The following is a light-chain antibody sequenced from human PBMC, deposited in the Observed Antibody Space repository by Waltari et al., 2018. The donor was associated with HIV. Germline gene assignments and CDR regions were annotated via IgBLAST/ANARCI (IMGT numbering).Light chain of an antibody. Sequence: ESVLTQSPGTLSLAQGERATLSCRASQSVSSTYLAWYQQKHGQAPRLLIFGASFSATGIPDRFSGSGSGTDFILTITRLEPEDSAVYYCQQYGNSLITFGQGTRLEIK. V-gene: IGKV3-20*01. CDR1: QSVSSTY. J-gene: IGKJ5*01. CDR3: QQYGNSLIT. CDR2: GAS.